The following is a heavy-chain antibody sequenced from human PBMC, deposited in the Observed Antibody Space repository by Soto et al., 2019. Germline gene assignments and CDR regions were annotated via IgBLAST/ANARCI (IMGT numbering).Heavy chain of an antibody. Sequence: PGGSLRLSCAASGFTVDNNYMSWVRQAPGKGLEWVSIIYPGYSTYYTDSVKGRFTISRDNSKNTLYLQMNSLRAEDTAVYYCARAGTSSSWTYFNNWGQGTLVTVSS. CDR2: IYPGYST. J-gene: IGHJ4*02. CDR3: ARAGTSSSWTYFNN. V-gene: IGHV3-53*01. CDR1: GFTVDNNY. D-gene: IGHD6-13*01.